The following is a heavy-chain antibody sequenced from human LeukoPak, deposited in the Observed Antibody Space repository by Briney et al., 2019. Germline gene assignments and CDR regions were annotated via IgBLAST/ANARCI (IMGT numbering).Heavy chain of an antibody. CDR3: ARRARIRYSLPGWFDP. D-gene: IGHD3-9*01. Sequence: SSETLSLTCAVYGGSFSGYYWSWIRQPPGKGLEWIGSIYYSGSTYYNPSLKSRVTISVDTSKNQFSLKLSSVTAADTAVYYCARRARIRYSLPGWFDPWGQGTLVTVSS. CDR2: IYYSGST. J-gene: IGHJ5*02. V-gene: IGHV4-34*01. CDR1: GGSFSGYY.